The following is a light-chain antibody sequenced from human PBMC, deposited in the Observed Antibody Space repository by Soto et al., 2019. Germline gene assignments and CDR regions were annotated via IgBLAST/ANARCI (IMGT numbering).Light chain of an antibody. CDR1: QSISSW. J-gene: IGKJ1*01. Sequence: DIQMTQSPSTLSASVGDRVTITCRASQSISSWLAWYQQKPGKAPNLLIYDASALESGVPSRFSGSGSGTEFTLTLGSLQPDDFATYYCQQYNSYSQTFGQGTKVEIK. CDR3: QQYNSYSQT. CDR2: DAS. V-gene: IGKV1-5*01.